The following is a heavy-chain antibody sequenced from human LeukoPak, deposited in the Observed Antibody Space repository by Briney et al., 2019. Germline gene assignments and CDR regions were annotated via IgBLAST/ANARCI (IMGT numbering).Heavy chain of an antibody. D-gene: IGHD5-18*01. CDR1: GFTFSSYG. CDR2: ISYDGSSK. Sequence: PGGSLRLSCAASGFTFSSYGMHWVRQAPGKGLEWVAVISYDGSSKYYADSVKGRFTISRDNSKNTLYLQMNSLRAEDTAVYYCASSQGYSYGTSLDYWGQGTLVTVSS. V-gene: IGHV3-30*03. J-gene: IGHJ4*02. CDR3: ASSQGYSYGTSLDY.